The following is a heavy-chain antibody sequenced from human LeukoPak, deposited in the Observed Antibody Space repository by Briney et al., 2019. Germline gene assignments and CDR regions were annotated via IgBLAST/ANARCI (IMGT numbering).Heavy chain of an antibody. D-gene: IGHD6-19*01. CDR3: AKFSSSGWSRSTNR. V-gene: IGHV3-53*01. Sequence: PGGSLRLSCAASGFTVSTNYMSWVRQAPGKGLEWVSVIYSGGDTYYADSVRGRFTVSRDNSKNTLYLQMNSLRAEDTAVYYCAKFSSSGWSRSTNRWGQGTLVTVSS. CDR1: GFTVSTNY. J-gene: IGHJ4*02. CDR2: IYSGGDT.